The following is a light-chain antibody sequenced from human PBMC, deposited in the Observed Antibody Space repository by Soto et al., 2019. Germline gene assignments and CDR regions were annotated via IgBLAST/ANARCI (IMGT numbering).Light chain of an antibody. Sequence: EIVMTQSPATLSVSPGERATLSCRASQSVRGNLAWYQQKPGQSPRLLIYGASYRATGIPARFSGSGSGTEFTLTISSLEPEDFSVYYCQQRYNWPITFGQGTLLEIK. CDR2: GAS. V-gene: IGKV3D-15*01. CDR3: QQRYNWPIT. J-gene: IGKJ5*01. CDR1: QSVRGN.